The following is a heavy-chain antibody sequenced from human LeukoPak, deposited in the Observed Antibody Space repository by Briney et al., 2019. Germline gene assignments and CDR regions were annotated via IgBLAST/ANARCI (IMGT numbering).Heavy chain of an antibody. Sequence: KPSETLSLTCTVSGGSISSYYWSWIRQPPGKGLEWIGYIYYSGSTNYNPSLKSRVTISVDTSKNQFSLKLSSVTAADTAVYYCARGRSSGSSFDYWGQGTLVTVSS. D-gene: IGHD1-26*01. CDR2: IYYSGST. V-gene: IGHV4-59*08. CDR1: GGSISSYY. CDR3: ARGRSSGSSFDY. J-gene: IGHJ4*02.